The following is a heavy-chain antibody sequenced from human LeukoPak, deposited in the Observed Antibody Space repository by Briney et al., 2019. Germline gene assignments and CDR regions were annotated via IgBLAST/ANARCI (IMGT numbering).Heavy chain of an antibody. V-gene: IGHV4-59*01. CDR2: IYYSGST. Sequence: SETLSLTCTVSGGSISSYYWSWIRQPPGKGLEWIGYIYYSGSTNYNPSLKSRVTISVDTSKNQFSLKLSSVTAADTAVYYCARRIRSDAFDIWGQGTMVTVPS. D-gene: IGHD1-14*01. J-gene: IGHJ3*02. CDR3: ARRIRSDAFDI. CDR1: GGSISSYY.